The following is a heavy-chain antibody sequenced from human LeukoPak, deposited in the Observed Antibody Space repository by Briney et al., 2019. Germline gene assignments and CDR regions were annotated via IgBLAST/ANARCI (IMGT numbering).Heavy chain of an antibody. CDR1: GSSITSSYY. V-gene: IGHV4-39*01. J-gene: IGHJ4*02. CDR3: ARQGSSSFDYFDY. Sequence: PSETLSLTSTVSGSSITSSYYWGWIRQPPGKGLEWIGSIYYSGSTHYNPSLKSRVTISVDTSKNQFSLKLSSVTAADTAVYCCARQGSSSFDYFDYWGQGTLVTVSS. D-gene: IGHD6-13*01. CDR2: IYYSGST.